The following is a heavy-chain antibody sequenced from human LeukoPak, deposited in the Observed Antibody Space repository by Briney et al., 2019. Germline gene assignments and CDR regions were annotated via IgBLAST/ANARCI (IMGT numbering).Heavy chain of an antibody. Sequence: PGGSLRLSCSASGFTFRSYAMHWVRQAPGKGLEYVSVISSNGGSTYYADSVKGRFTISRDNSKNTLYLQMSSLRAEDTAVYYCSKADGDYDDYYYYYGMDVWGQGTTVTVSS. CDR2: ISSNGGST. J-gene: IGHJ6*02. D-gene: IGHD4-17*01. V-gene: IGHV3-64D*06. CDR3: SKADGDYDDYYYYYGMDV. CDR1: GFTFRSYA.